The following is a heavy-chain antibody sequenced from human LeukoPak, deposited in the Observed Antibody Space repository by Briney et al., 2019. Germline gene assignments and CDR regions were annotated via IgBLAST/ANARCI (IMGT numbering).Heavy chain of an antibody. CDR3: ARDTGLSVAFDI. Sequence: GGSLRLSCVASGFIFKISAMGWVRQAPGKGLEWVSVIYSGGSTYYADSVKGRFTISRDNSKNTLYLQMNSLRAEDTAVYYCARDTGLSVAFDIWGQGTMVTVSS. CDR2: IYSGGST. J-gene: IGHJ3*02. V-gene: IGHV3-53*01. CDR1: GFIFKISA. D-gene: IGHD4-17*01.